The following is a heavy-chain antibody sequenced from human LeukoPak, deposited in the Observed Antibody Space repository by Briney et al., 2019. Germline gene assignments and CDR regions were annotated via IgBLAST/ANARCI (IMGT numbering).Heavy chain of an antibody. CDR1: GHSFINYG. J-gene: IGHJ6*02. CDR3: ARVHDGMDV. V-gene: IGHV1-69*04. Sequence: GASVKVSCKASGHSFINYGISWVRQAPGQGLEWMGRIIPILGIANYAQKFQGRVTITADKSTSTAYMELSSLRSEDTAVYYCARVHDGMDVWGQGTTVTVSS. CDR2: IIPILGIA.